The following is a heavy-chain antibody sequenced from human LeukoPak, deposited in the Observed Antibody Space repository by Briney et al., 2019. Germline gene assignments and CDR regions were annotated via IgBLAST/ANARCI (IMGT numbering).Heavy chain of an antibody. CDR3: AAVRVAAAGPPFNWFDP. Sequence: SVKVSCKASGFTFTSSAVQWVRQARGQRLGWIGWIVVGSGNTNYAQKFQERVTITRDMSTSTAYMELSSLRSEDTAVYYCAAVRVAAAGPPFNWFDPWGQGTLVTVSS. D-gene: IGHD6-13*01. J-gene: IGHJ5*02. V-gene: IGHV1-58*01. CDR1: GFTFTSSA. CDR2: IVVGSGNT.